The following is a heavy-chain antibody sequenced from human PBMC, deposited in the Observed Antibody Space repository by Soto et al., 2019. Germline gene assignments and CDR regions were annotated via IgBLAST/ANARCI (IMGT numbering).Heavy chain of an antibody. D-gene: IGHD1-26*01. CDR1: GFTFSVSS. CDR2: IRSKANTYAT. J-gene: IGHJ4*02. CDR3: TIEGAGFCH. Sequence: EVQLVESGGGLVQPGGSVKLSCAASGFTFSVSSMHWVRQASGKGLEWVGRIRSKANTYATTYAESLNGRFTISRDDSKNTAYLQMNNLKTEDTAVYYCTIEGAGFCHWGQGTLVTVSS. V-gene: IGHV3-73*01.